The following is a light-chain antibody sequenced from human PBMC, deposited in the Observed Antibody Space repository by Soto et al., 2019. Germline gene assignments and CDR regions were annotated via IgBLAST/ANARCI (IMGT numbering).Light chain of an antibody. J-gene: IGLJ2*01. CDR2: EVN. V-gene: IGLV2-8*01. CDR1: SSDVGYYNY. Sequence: HSALTQPPSASGSPGQSVTISCTGTSSDVGYYNYVSWYQQHPGKAPKLIIYEVNKRPSGVPDRFSGSKSGNTASLTVSGLQAEDDAEYYCTSYAVGINVVFGRGTKLNVL. CDR3: TSYAVGINVV.